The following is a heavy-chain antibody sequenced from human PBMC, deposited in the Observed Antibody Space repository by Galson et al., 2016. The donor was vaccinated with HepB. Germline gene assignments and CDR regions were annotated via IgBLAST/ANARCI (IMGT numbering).Heavy chain of an antibody. J-gene: IGHJ6*03. D-gene: IGHD5-24*01. CDR2: INLDGGTT. CDR3: ARDQPRRWDGRRYYYMDV. V-gene: IGHV3-74*01. Sequence: SLKLSCEASGFTFTTYWMHWVRQAPGKGLVWVSRINLDGGTTTYADAVTGRFTISRDSANNTLYLQMNSVRAEDTAVYYCARDQPRRWDGRRYYYMDVWGKGTTVTVSS. CDR1: GFTFTTYW.